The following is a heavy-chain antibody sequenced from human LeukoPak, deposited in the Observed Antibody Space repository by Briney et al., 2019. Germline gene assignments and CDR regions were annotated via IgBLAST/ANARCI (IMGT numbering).Heavy chain of an antibody. Sequence: GGSLRLSCAASGFTFSNYAMSWVRQAPGKGLEWVSTLGGGGIDTYYADSVKGRFTISRDNSKNTLYLQMNSLRAEDTAVYYCARGYSSGWYNWFDPWGQGTLVTVSS. J-gene: IGHJ5*02. CDR3: ARGYSSGWYNWFDP. CDR2: LGGGGIDT. V-gene: IGHV3-23*01. CDR1: GFTFSNYA. D-gene: IGHD6-19*01.